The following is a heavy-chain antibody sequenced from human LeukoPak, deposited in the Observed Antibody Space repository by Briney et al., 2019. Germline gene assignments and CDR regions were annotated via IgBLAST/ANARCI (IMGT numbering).Heavy chain of an antibody. V-gene: IGHV3-74*01. D-gene: IGHD6-6*01. CDR2: INSDGSST. CDR1: GFTFSSYW. CDR3: AKLSSSASAY. J-gene: IGHJ4*02. Sequence: GGSLRLSCAASGFTFSSYWMHWVRQAPGKGLVWVSRINSDGSSTSYADSVKGRFTISRDNSKNTLYLQMNSLRVEDTAVYYCAKLSSSASAYWGQGTLVTVSS.